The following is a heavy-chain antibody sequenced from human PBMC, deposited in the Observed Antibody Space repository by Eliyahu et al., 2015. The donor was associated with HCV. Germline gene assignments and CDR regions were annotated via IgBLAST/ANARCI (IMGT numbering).Heavy chain of an antibody. CDR2: ISSSSSYI. CDR3: ARDLLVGQQLVGGFDY. V-gene: IGHV3-21*01. Sequence: EVQLVESGGGLVKPGGSLRLSCAASGFTFSSYSMNWVRQAPGKGLEWVSSISSSSSYIYYADSVKGRFTISRDNAKNSLYLQMNSLRAEDTAVYYCARDLLVGQQLVGGFDYWGQGTLVTVSS. D-gene: IGHD6-13*01. CDR1: GFTFSSYS. J-gene: IGHJ4*02.